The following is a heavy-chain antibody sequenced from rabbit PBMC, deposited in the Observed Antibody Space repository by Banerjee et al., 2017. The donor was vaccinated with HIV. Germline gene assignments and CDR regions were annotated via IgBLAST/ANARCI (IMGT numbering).Heavy chain of an antibody. CDR1: GFDFSTYG. CDR2: ITYGGSA. CDR3: ARDLTGITGWNFNL. V-gene: IGHV1S47*01. J-gene: IGHJ4*01. Sequence: QEQLVESGGGLVQPGGSLKLSCKASGFDFSTYGVNWVRQAPGKGLEWIGYITYGGSAYYASWVNGRFTISRHNAQNTLYLQLNSLTAADTATYFCARDLTGITGWNFNLWGQGTLVTVS. D-gene: IGHD1-1*01.